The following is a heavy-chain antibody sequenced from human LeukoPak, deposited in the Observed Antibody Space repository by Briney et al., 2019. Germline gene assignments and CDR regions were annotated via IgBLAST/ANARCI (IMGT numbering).Heavy chain of an antibody. J-gene: IGHJ4*02. V-gene: IGHV4-34*01. CDR2: FNHSGST. CDR1: GGSFSGYY. Sequence: SETLSLTCAVYGGSFSGYYWSWIRQPPGKGLEWIGEFNHSGSTNYNPSLKSRVTISVDTSKNQFTLKLSSVTAADTAVYYCARGPGYCSSTSCYLFVSGLLLAGRFDYWGQGTLVTVSS. CDR3: ARGPGYCSSTSCYLFVSGLLLAGRFDY. D-gene: IGHD2-2*01.